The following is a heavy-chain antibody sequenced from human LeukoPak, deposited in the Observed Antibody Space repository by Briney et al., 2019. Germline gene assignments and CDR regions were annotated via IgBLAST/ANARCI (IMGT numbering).Heavy chain of an antibody. J-gene: IGHJ3*02. D-gene: IGHD6-19*01. CDR2: MNPNSGNT. Sequence: GASVKVSCKASGYTFTSYDINWVRQATGQGLEWMGWMNPNSGNTGYAQKFQGRVTITRNTSISTAYMELRSLRSDDTAVYYCAREGIAVAPDAFDIWGQGTMVTVSS. CDR3: AREGIAVAPDAFDI. CDR1: GYTFTSYD. V-gene: IGHV1-8*03.